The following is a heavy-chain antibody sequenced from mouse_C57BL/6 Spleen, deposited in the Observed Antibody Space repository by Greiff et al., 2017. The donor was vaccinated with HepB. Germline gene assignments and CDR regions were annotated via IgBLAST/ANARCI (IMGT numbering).Heavy chain of an antibody. D-gene: IGHD2-12*01. CDR1: GYTFTSYW. J-gene: IGHJ3*01. V-gene: IGHV1-74*01. Sequence: VQLQQPGAEPVKPGASVKVSCKASGYTFTSYWMHWVKQRPGQGLEWIGRIHPSDSDTNYNQKFKGKATLTVDKSSSTAYMQLSSLTSEDSAVYYCATLHSYYVWFAYWGQGTLVTVSA. CDR3: ATLHSYYVWFAY. CDR2: IHPSDSDT.